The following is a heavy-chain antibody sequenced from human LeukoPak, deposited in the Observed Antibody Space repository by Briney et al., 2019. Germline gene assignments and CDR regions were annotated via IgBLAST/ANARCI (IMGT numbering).Heavy chain of an antibody. CDR1: GYTLTELS. D-gene: IGHD1-26*01. CDR3: ATGGGGSRKDAFDI. Sequence: ASVKVSCKVSGYTLTELSMHWVRQAPGKGLEWMGGFDPEDGETIYAQKFQGRVTMTEDTSTDTAYMELSSLRSEDTAVYYCATGGGGSRKDAFDIWGQGTMVTVSS. CDR2: FDPEDGET. V-gene: IGHV1-24*01. J-gene: IGHJ3*02.